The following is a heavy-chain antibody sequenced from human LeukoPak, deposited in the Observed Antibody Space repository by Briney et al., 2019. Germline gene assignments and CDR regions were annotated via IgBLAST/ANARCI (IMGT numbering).Heavy chain of an antibody. CDR3: ARGRVVVVAANNWFDP. D-gene: IGHD2-15*01. V-gene: IGHV4-59*12. J-gene: IGHJ5*02. Sequence: KPSETLSLTCTVSGGSLSGFFWSWIRQPPGKGLEWIGYVYNSGSTDYNPSLKSRVTISQDTSNNQFSLKLSSVTAADTAVYYCARGRVVVVAANNWFDPWGQGTLVTVSS. CDR2: VYNSGST. CDR1: GGSLSGFF.